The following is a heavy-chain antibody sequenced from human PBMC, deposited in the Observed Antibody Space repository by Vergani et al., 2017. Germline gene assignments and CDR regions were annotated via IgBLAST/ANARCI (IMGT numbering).Heavy chain of an antibody. CDR2: IKSKTDCGTT. D-gene: IGHD3-9*01. V-gene: IGHV3-15*01. Sequence: EVQLVESGGGLVKTGGSLRLSCAASGFTFSNDWMSWVRQAPGKGLEWVDRIKSKTDCGTTDYAAPVKGRFTISRDDSKNTLYLQMNSLKTENTAVYYCARDTPYYDILTGPMMDAFDIWGQGTMVTVAS. J-gene: IGHJ3*02. CDR3: ARDTPYYDILTGPMMDAFDI. CDR1: GFTFSNDW.